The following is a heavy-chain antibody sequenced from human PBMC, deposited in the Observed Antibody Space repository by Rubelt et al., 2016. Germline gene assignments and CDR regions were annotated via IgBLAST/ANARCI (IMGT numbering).Heavy chain of an antibody. V-gene: IGHV3-53*04. CDR2: IYRDGST. CDR3: ARDLSGDRDWYFDL. Sequence: CGGGLVQPGGSLRLSCAASGFTVSSNHMSWVRQAPGKGLEWVSVIYRDGSTYYADSVKGRFTISRHNSENTVSLQMNGLRDDDTAVYYCARDLSGDRDWYFDLWGRGTLVTVSS. CDR1: GFTVSSNH. D-gene: IGHD1-1*01. J-gene: IGHJ2*01.